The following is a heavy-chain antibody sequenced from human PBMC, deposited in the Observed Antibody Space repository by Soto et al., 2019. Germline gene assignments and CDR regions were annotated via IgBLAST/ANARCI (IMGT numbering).Heavy chain of an antibody. CDR3: ARGEQYSGRIFDY. J-gene: IGHJ4*01. CDR2: TYYRSKWYY. Sequence: SQTLSLLCAITGDSVSSNSDGWSWVRQSPSRGLEWLGRTYYRSKWYYEYAVSVRGRITNNPDTYKNQYSLQLNSVTPEDTAVYFCARGEQYSGRIFDYWGQGTLVTVSS. D-gene: IGHD1-26*01. CDR1: GDSVSSNSDG. V-gene: IGHV6-1*01.